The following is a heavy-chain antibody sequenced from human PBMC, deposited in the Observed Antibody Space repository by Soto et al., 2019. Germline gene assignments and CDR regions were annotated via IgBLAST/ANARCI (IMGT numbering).Heavy chain of an antibody. D-gene: IGHD3-3*01. CDR2: ST. Sequence: PSETLSLTCTVSGGSIISTNYYWGWILHPPGKGLEWIGSTNYNPSLKSRVTISVDTSKNQFSLKLSHVTAADTAVYYCARDGEVRDFWSGSPGYWFDPWGQGTLVTVSS. CDR1: GGSIISTNYY. V-gene: IGHV4-39*07. J-gene: IGHJ5*02. CDR3: ARDGEVRDFWSGSPGYWFDP.